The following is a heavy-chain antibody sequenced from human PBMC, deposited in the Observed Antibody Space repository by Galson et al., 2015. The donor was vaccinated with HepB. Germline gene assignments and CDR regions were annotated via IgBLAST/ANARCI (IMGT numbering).Heavy chain of an antibody. CDR2: ISWNSGSI. CDR1: GFTFDDYA. J-gene: IGHJ4*02. Sequence: SLRLSCAASGFTFDDYAMHWVRQAPGKGLEWVSGISWNSGSIGYADSVKGRFTISRDNAKNSLYLQMNSLRAEDTALYYCAKGQTMVRGGIDYWGQGTLVTVSS. V-gene: IGHV3-9*01. CDR3: AKGQTMVRGGIDY. D-gene: IGHD3-10*01.